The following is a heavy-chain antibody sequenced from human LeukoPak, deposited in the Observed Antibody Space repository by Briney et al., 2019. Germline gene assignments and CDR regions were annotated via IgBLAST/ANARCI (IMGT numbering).Heavy chain of an antibody. J-gene: IGHJ1*01. CDR3: ARATRIAGTFQH. CDR2: INHSGSP. V-gene: IGHV4-34*01. CDR1: AGSFSGYY. D-gene: IGHD6-13*01. Sequence: SETLSLTCAVYAGSFSGYYWSWIRQPQGNVLEWIAEINHSGSPNYNPSLKSRVTISVDTSKNQFSRKLSSVTAADTAVYYCARATRIAGTFQHWGQGTLVTVSS.